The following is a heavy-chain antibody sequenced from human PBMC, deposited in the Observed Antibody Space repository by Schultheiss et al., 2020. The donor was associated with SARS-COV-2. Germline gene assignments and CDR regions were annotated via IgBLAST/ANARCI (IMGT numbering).Heavy chain of an antibody. CDR1: GFTFSSCA. CDR3: ARVLRPLSDSDNLYEYALDV. Sequence: GGSLRLSCATSGFTFSSCAVHWVRQAPGKGLEWVAVISYDEVHEFYADSVKGRFTISRDMSKNTLYLQLDSLRDEDTAVYYCARVLRPLSDSDNLYEYALDVWGQGTAVTVSS. D-gene: IGHD2-8*01. J-gene: IGHJ6*02. V-gene: IGHV3-30*04. CDR2: ISYDEVHE.